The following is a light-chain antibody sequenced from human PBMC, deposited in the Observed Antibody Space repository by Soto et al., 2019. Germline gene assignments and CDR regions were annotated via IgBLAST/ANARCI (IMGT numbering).Light chain of an antibody. CDR2: DAS. CDR1: QSVSGW. CDR3: QQYETFSGT. V-gene: IGKV1-5*01. J-gene: IGKJ1*01. Sequence: DIHMTHSPSTLSASVLYTVTVTFLASQSVSGWLAWYQQKPGEAPKLLIYDASALPRGVPSRFSGSGSGTKFTLTITSLQPDDFATYYCQQYETFSGTFGPGTKVDIK.